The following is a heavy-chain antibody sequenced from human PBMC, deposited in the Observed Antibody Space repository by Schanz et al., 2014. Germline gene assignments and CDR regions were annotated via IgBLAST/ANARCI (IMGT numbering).Heavy chain of an antibody. CDR2: IRYDGGDE. CDR3: AREAKWGQWYFDL. Sequence: QVHLVESGGGVVQPGGSLRLSCAASGFNFRTHGMHWVRQAPGKGLEWVAFIRYDGGDEYYADSVKGRLTVSRDNSENTVYLEFHSLRSEDTALYYCAREAKWGQWYFDLWGRGSLVTVSS. CDR1: GFNFRTHG. D-gene: IGHD1-26*01. J-gene: IGHJ2*01. V-gene: IGHV3-30*02.